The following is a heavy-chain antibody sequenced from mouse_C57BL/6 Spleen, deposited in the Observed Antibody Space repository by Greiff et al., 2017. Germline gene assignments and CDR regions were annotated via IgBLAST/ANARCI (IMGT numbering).Heavy chain of an antibody. CDR3: ARAGVTTGAY. D-gene: IGHD2-2*01. Sequence: QVQLQQSGAELVKPGASVKISCKASGYAFSSYWMNWVKPRPGKGLEWIGQIYPGDGDTNYNGKFKGKATLTADKSSSTAYMQLSSLTSEDSAVYCCARAGVTTGAYWGQGTLVTVSA. J-gene: IGHJ3*01. CDR1: GYAFSSYW. CDR2: IYPGDGDT. V-gene: IGHV1-80*01.